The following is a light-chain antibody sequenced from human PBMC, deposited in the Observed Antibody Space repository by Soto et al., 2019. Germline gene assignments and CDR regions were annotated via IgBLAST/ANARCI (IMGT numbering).Light chain of an antibody. CDR1: TSDVGAYNF. CDR2: EVS. V-gene: IGLV2-14*01. J-gene: IGLJ1*01. CDR3: SSYSSTTTPYV. Sequence: QSVLTQPASVSGSPGQSITISCTGTTSDVGAYNFVSWYQHHPDKAPKLMVYEVSSRPSGVSNRFSGSKSGNTASLTISGLQAEDEADYFCSSYSSTTTPYVLGTGTKVTVL.